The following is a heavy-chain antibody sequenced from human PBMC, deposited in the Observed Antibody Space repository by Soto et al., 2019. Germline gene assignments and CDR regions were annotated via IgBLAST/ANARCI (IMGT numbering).Heavy chain of an antibody. CDR3: ARRRRYYYDSSGYRPYYYYGMDV. J-gene: IGHJ6*02. V-gene: IGHV4-34*01. CDR1: GGSFSGYY. D-gene: IGHD3-22*01. CDR2: INHSGST. Sequence: PSETLSLTCAVYGGSFSGYYWSWIRQPPGKGLEWIGEINHSGSTNYNPSLKSRVTISVDTSKNQFSLKLSSVTAVDTAVYYCARRRRYYYDSSGYRPYYYYGMDVWGQGTTVTVSS.